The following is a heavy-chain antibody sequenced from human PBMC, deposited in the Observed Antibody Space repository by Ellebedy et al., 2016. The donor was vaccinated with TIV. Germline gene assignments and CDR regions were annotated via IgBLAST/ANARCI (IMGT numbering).Heavy chain of an antibody. CDR2: IYHSGST. Sequence: SETLSLTCTVSGYFISSGYYRGWIRQPPGKGLEWIGSIYHSGSTYYNPSLKSRVTISVDTSKNQFSLKLSSVTAADTAVYYCARCRVDAFDIWGQGTMVTISS. CDR1: GYFISSGYY. D-gene: IGHD3-10*01. V-gene: IGHV4-38-2*02. CDR3: ARCRVDAFDI. J-gene: IGHJ3*02.